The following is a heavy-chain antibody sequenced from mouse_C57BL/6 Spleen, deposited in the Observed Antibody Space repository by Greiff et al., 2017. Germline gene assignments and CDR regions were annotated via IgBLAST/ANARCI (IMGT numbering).Heavy chain of an antibody. CDR1: GYTFTDYY. CDR3: ARPNYYGSSYGFAY. V-gene: IGHV1-75*01. Sequence: SGPELVKPGASVKISCKASGYTFTDYYINWVKQRPGQGLEWIGWIFPGSGSTYYNEKFKGKATRTVDKSSSTAYMLLSSLTSEDSAVYFCARPNYYGSSYGFAYWGQGTLVTVSA. J-gene: IGHJ3*01. D-gene: IGHD1-1*01. CDR2: IFPGSGST.